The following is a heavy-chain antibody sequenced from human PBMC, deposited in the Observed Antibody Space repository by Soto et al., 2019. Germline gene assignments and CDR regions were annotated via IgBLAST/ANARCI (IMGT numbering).Heavy chain of an antibody. D-gene: IGHD3-3*01. J-gene: IGHJ4*02. V-gene: IGHV1-46*01. CDR2: INPSDGTT. Sequence: QVQLVQSGAEVKKPGASVKISCKESGYTFTTYFMQWVRQAPGQGLEWMGIINPSDGTTSYAQKFQGRVTMTRATSTSKGYMDLSSLRSEDTALYYCETSLQLREGWAFDYWGQGTMVTVSS. CDR3: ETSLQLREGWAFDY. CDR1: GYTFTTYF.